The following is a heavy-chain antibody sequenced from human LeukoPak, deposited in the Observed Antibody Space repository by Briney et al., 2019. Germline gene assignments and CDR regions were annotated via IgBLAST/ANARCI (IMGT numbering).Heavy chain of an antibody. J-gene: IGHJ4*02. CDR2: IIPIFGTA. V-gene: IGHV1-69*13. CDR3: AGLFQGRIAVAGTDY. Sequence: SVKVSCTASGGTFSSYAISWVRQAPGQGLEWMGGIIPIFGTANYAQKFQGRVTITADESTSTAYMELSSLGSEDTAVYYCAGLFQGRIAVAGTDYWGQGTLVTVSS. D-gene: IGHD6-19*01. CDR1: GGTFSSYA.